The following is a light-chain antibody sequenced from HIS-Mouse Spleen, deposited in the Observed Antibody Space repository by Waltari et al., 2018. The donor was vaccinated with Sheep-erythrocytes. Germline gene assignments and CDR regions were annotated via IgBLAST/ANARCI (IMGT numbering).Light chain of an antibody. CDR1: KLGDNY. V-gene: IGLV3-25*03. CDR2: KDS. CDR3: QSADSSGTYVV. J-gene: IGLJ2*01. Sequence: SYELTQPPSVSVSPGQTASITCSGDKLGDNYACWYQQKPGQSPVLVIYKDSERPSGIPERFSGSSSGTTVTLTISGVQAEDEADYYCQSADSSGTYVVFGGGTKLTVL.